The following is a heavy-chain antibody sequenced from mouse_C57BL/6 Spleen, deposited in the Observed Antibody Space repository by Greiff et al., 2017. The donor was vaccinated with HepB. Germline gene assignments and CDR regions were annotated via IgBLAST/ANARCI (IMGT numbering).Heavy chain of an antibody. V-gene: IGHV1-52*01. CDR3: ARGSSYYWYFDV. CDR1: GYTFTSYW. CDR2: IDPSDSET. J-gene: IGHJ1*03. Sequence: VQLQQPGAELVRPGSSVKLSCKASGYTFTSYWMHWVKQRPIQGLEWIGNIDPSDSETHYNQKFKDKATLTVDKSSSTAYMQLSSLTSEDSAVYYCARGSSYYWYFDVWGTGTTVTVSS. D-gene: IGHD1-1*01.